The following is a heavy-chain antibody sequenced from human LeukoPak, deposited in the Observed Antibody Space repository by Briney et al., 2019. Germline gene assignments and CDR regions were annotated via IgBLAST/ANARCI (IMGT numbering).Heavy chain of an antibody. CDR2: INHSGST. V-gene: IGHV4-34*01. J-gene: IGHJ4*02. Sequence: PSETLSLTCAVYGGSFSGYYWSWIRQPPGKGLEWIGEINHSGSTNYNPSLKSRVTISVDRSKNQFSLKLSSVTAADTAVYYCASTVTTGYYFDHWGQGTLVTVSS. CDR1: GGSFSGYY. CDR3: ASTVTTGYYFDH. D-gene: IGHD4-17*01.